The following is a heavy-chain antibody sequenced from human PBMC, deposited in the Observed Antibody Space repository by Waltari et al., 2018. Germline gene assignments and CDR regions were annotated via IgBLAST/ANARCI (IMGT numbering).Heavy chain of an antibody. CDR1: GFPFSDYY. D-gene: IGHD3-3*02. V-gene: IGHV3-11*05. CDR3: ARHLWNGPFNY. Sequence: QVQLVQSGGGLVKPGESLRLSGDATGFPFSDYYMSWLRQAPGKGLEWISYTSSSGSHTNYADSAKGRFTISRDNAKNSLYLHMNSLRVEDTAVYYCARHLWNGPFNYWGQGTLVTVSS. J-gene: IGHJ4*02. CDR2: TSSSGSHT.